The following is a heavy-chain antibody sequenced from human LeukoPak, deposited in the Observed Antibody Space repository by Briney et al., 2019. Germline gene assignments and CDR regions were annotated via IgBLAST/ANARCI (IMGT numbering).Heavy chain of an antibody. CDR3: ARGVYYFDY. CDR1: GVMFSNYW. V-gene: IGHV3-7*01. Sequence: GGSLRLSCAASGVMFSNYWMTWVRQAPGKGLEWVANIKEDGSEIYYVDSVKGRFTISRDNARNSLYLQMNSLRAEDTAVYYCARGVYYFDYWGQGTPVTVSS. D-gene: IGHD6-6*01. J-gene: IGHJ4*02. CDR2: IKEDGSEI.